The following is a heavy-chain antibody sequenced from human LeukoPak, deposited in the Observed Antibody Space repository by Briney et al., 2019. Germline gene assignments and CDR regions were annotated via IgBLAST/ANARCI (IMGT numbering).Heavy chain of an antibody. CDR1: GVSISSYY. CDR3: ARYIVSYPHDAFDI. CDR2: IYYSGTT. V-gene: IGHV4-59*01. Sequence: SETLSLICTVSGVSISSYYWSWIRQPPGKGLEWIGYIYYSGTTNYDPSLKSRVTISVDTSKKQFSLKLSSVTAADTAFYYCARYIVSYPHDAFDIWGQGTMVTVSS. D-gene: IGHD1-26*01. J-gene: IGHJ3*02.